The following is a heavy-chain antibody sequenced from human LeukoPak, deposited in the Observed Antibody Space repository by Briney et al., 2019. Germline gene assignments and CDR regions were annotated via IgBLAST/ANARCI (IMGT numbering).Heavy chain of an antibody. J-gene: IGHJ4*02. V-gene: IGHV1-46*01. CDR3: AREPPGATRGFDY. CDR1: VYTFTPYH. CDR2: VNPNGGGT. Sequence: ASVKVSCTASVYTFTPYHIHCVRQAPGQGLEWVGMVNPNGGGTNYAQKFHGRVSMIRDTPTSTVYMDLSSLTSEDTAVYYCAREPPGATRGFDYWGQGTLVTVSS. D-gene: IGHD1-26*01.